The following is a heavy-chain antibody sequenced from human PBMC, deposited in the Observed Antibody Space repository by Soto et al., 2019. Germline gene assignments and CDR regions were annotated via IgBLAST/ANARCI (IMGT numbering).Heavy chain of an antibody. CDR1: GGSISCSY. CDR3: AGGVAVPGAHIDF. D-gene: IGHD6-19*01. V-gene: IGHV4-59*01. Sequence: SETLSLTCSASGGSISCSYWSWIRQSPGKGLEWLGYVYYTGSTNYSPSLRSRVSISVDTSKNEISLRLSTVTDSDTAVYFLAGGVAVPGAHIDFWGQGTQVTVSS. CDR2: VYYTGST. J-gene: IGHJ4*02.